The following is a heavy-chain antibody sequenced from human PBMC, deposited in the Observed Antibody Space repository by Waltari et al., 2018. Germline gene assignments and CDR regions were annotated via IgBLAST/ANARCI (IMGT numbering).Heavy chain of an antibody. CDR2: IIPIFGTA. Sequence: QVQLVQSGAEVKKPGSSVKVSCKASGGTFSSYAISWVRQAPGQGLEWMGGIIPIFGTANYAQKFQGRVTITADESTSTAYMELSRLRSDDTAVYYCARVLRGVMVRGIGYYFDYWGQGTLVTVSS. CDR1: GGTFSSYA. D-gene: IGHD3-10*01. CDR3: ARVLRGVMVRGIGYYFDY. V-gene: IGHV1-69*01. J-gene: IGHJ4*02.